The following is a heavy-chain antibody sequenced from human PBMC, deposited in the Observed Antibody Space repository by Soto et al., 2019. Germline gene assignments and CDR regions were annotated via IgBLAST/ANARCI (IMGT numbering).Heavy chain of an antibody. CDR2: ISSVGTTT. V-gene: IGHV3-48*03. D-gene: IGHD3-10*01. J-gene: IGHJ6*02. CDR3: ARDQEGSGSHWLGYNYYAMDV. CDR1: GFTFSNYA. Sequence: GGSLRLSCAASGFTFSNYAMNWVRQAPGKGLEWVSHISSVGTTTYYADSVKGRFSISMDNAKNSLYLQMNSLRAEDTAVYYCARDQEGSGSHWLGYNYYAMDVWGQGTTVTVSS.